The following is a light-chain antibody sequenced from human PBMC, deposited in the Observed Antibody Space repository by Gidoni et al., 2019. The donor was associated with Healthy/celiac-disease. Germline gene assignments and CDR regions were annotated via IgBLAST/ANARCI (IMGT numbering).Light chain of an antibody. J-gene: IGLJ3*02. CDR3: QVWDSSTAV. Sequence: SYELPQPLSVPVALGQTARITCGGNNIGSKNVHWYQQKPGQAPVLVIYRDSNRPSGIPERFSGSNSGNTATLTISRAQAGDEADYYCQVWDSSTAVFGGGTKLTVL. CDR2: RDS. CDR1: NIGSKN. V-gene: IGLV3-9*01.